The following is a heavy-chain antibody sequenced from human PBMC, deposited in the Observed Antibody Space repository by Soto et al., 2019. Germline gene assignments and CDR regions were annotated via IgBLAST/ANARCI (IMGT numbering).Heavy chain of an antibody. CDR3: AKDWTHFDY. D-gene: IGHD1-1*01. V-gene: IGHV3-23*01. CDR1: GFIFSDYA. J-gene: IGHJ4*02. Sequence: GGSLRLSCAASGFIFSDYAMSWVRQAPGKGLEWVSLVRGTNENTYYADSVKGRFTISRDNSRNTLYLQMNSLRVEDTAIYYCAKDWTHFDYWGQGTLVTVSS. CDR2: VRGTNENT.